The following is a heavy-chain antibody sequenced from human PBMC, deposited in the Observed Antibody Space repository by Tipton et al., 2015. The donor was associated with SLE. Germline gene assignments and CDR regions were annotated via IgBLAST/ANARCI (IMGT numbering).Heavy chain of an antibody. Sequence: TLSLTCAVYGGSFNGHYWNWFRQFQGKGLQWIGESNESGITHYNSSLKSRVTISVDTSKNQFTLKLSSVTAADTALYYCARGRRPVIRYFDGPKGAFFDSWGQGALVIVSS. CDR1: GGSFNGHY. D-gene: IGHD3-9*01. V-gene: IGHV4-34*01. CDR3: ARGRRPVIRYFDGPKGAFFDS. CDR2: SNESGIT. J-gene: IGHJ4*02.